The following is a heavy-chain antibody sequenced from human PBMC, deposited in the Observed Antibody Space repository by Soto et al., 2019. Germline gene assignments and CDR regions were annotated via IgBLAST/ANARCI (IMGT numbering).Heavy chain of an antibody. D-gene: IGHD6-6*01. CDR1: GFTFSSYS. Sequence: GGSLRLSCAASGFTFSSYSMNWVRQAPGKGLEWVSYISSSSSTIYYADSVKGRFTISRDNAKNSLYLQMNSLRAEDTAVYYCARPIAARPGSYYYYYMDVWGKGTTVTVSS. CDR3: ARPIAARPGSYYYYYMDV. J-gene: IGHJ6*03. V-gene: IGHV3-48*01. CDR2: ISSSSSTI.